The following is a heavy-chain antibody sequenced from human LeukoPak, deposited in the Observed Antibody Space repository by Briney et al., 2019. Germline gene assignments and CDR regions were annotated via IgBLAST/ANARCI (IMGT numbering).Heavy chain of an antibody. J-gene: IGHJ5*02. D-gene: IGHD1-7*01. Sequence: ASVKVSCKASGYIFTSYDINWVRQATGQGLEWMGWMNPNSGNTGYAQKFQGRVTITRNTSISTVYMELSRLRSEDTAVYYCARGRGWNYPNWFDPWGQGTLVTVSS. V-gene: IGHV1-8*03. CDR1: GYIFTSYD. CDR3: ARGRGWNYPNWFDP. CDR2: MNPNSGNT.